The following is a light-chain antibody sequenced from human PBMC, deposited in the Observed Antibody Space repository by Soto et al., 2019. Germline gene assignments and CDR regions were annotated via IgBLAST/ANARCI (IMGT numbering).Light chain of an antibody. CDR3: QKYNRVPST. Sequence: DIKMTQSPSSLSASVGDRVTIDCRASQGISYYLAWYQQKPGKVPKLLIYAASTLQSGVPSRFSGSGSGTDFTLTISSLEPEDGATYYCQKYNRVPSTFGQGTKGEIK. V-gene: IGKV1-27*01. CDR2: AAS. J-gene: IGKJ1*01. CDR1: QGISYY.